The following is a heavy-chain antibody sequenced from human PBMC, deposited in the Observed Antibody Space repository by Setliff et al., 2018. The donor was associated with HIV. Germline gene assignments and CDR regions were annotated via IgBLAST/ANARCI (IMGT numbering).Heavy chain of an antibody. J-gene: IGHJ6*03. CDR3: AREREERWLAVYYYYMDV. CDR2: ISVYSDNT. CDR1: GYTFTSYG. Sequence: GASVKVSCKASGYTFTSYGISWVRQAPGQGLEWMGWISVYSDNTNYAQKFQGRVTMTTDTSTSTVYMELSSLRSEDTAIYYCAREREERWLAVYYYYMDVWGKGTTVTVSS. V-gene: IGHV1-18*01. D-gene: IGHD6-19*01.